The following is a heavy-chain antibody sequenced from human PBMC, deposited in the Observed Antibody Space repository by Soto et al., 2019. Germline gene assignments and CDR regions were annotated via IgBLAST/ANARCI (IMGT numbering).Heavy chain of an antibody. V-gene: IGHV1-69*02. D-gene: IGHD3-10*01. CDR3: ATSYGSGSTHFDS. J-gene: IGHJ4*02. CDR2: VNPIVGMS. Sequence: QVQLVQSGAGLKKPGSSVKVSCSASGGTFNSYTIHWVRQAPGQGLEWVGRVNPIVGMSTSALKFQGRVTINADRSTSKAYMDLSSLKSEDTAVYYCATSYGSGSTHFDSWGQGTLVTVSS. CDR1: GGTFNSYT.